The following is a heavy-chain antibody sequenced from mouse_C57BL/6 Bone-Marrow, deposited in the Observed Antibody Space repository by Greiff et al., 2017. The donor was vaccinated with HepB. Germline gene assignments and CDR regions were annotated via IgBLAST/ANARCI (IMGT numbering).Heavy chain of an antibody. V-gene: IGHV1-81*01. CDR2: IYPRSGNT. D-gene: IGHD3-2*02. CDR1: GYTFTSYG. J-gene: IGHJ2*01. Sequence: QVQLQQSGAELVRPGASVKLSCKASGYTFTSYGISWVKQRPGQGLEWIGEIYPRSGNTYYNEKFKGKATLTADKSSSTAYMELRGLTSEDSAVYFCARGGQQLRLPEVYWGQGTTLTVSS. CDR3: ARGGQQLRLPEVY.